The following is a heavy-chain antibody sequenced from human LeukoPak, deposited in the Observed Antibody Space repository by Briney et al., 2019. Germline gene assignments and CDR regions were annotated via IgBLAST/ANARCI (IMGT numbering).Heavy chain of an antibody. V-gene: IGHV3-66*01. D-gene: IGHD3-22*01. CDR1: GFTVSSNF. Sequence: GGSLRLSCAASGFTVSSNFMTWVRQAPGKGLEWVSLIYSGGGTYYADSVKGRFTMSRDSSKNTLYLRMNSLRAEDTAVYYCARSSGPPYYFDYWGQGTLVTVSS. CDR3: ARSSGPPYYFDY. CDR2: IYSGGGT. J-gene: IGHJ4*02.